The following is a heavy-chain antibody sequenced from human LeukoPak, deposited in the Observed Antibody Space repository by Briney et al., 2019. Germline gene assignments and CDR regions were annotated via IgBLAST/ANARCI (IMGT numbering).Heavy chain of an antibody. V-gene: IGHV3-66*01. CDR3: ARGDGYNFFDS. J-gene: IGHJ4*02. CDR1: GFTLSSNY. D-gene: IGHD5-24*01. Sequence: GGSLRLSRAASGFTLSSNYMSWVRQAPGKGLELVSVFYADGSTYYADSAKGRFTISRDNSKNTLYLQMNSLRAEDTAVYYCARGDGYNFFDSWGQGTLVTVSS. CDR2: FYADGST.